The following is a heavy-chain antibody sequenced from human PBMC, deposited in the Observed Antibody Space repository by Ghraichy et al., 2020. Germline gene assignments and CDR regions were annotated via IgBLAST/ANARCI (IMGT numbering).Heavy chain of an antibody. V-gene: IGHV3-21*01. CDR2: ISSSSSYI. CDR3: ARDLSYDSSGNLDY. J-gene: IGHJ4*02. Sequence: GESLNISCAASGFTFSSYSMNWVRQAPGKGLEWVSSISSSSSYIYYADSVKGRFTISRDNAKNSLYLQMNSLRAEDTAVYYCARDLSYDSSGNLDYWGQGTLVTVSS. D-gene: IGHD3-22*01. CDR1: GFTFSSYS.